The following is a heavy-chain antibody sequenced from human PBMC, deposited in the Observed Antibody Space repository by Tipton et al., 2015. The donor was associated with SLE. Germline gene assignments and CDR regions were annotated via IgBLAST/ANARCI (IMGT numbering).Heavy chain of an antibody. Sequence: TLSLTCSVSGGSLSSHYWSWIRQTPGKGLEWIAYIYTSGSTNYNPSFKSRVTISVDTSKNQFSLKVNSVTAADTAVYYCARGPWTEYFQYWGQGILVTVSS. CDR2: IYTSGST. J-gene: IGHJ1*01. V-gene: IGHV4-59*11. CDR3: ARGPWTEYFQY. D-gene: IGHD5-12*01. CDR1: GGSLSSHY.